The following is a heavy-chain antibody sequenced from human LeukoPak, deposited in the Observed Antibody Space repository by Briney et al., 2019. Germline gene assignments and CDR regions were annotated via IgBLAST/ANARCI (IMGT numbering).Heavy chain of an antibody. CDR2: ISPTSGGA. CDR1: GYTFTGYY. Sequence: ASVKVSCKASGYTFTGYYMHWVRQAPGQGLEWMGWISPTSGGANYAQKFQGRVTMTRDTSNSTAYMELSRLRSDDTDVYYCARDHEHSYDYWGQGTLVTVPS. J-gene: IGHJ4*02. CDR3: ARDHEHSYDY. V-gene: IGHV1-2*02.